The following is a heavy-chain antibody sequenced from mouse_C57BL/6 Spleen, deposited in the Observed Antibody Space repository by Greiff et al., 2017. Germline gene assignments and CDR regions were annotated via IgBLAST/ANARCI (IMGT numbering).Heavy chain of an antibody. CDR2: IYPGDGDT. D-gene: IGHD2-4*01. V-gene: IGHV1-80*01. CDR1: GYAFRSYW. Sequence: QVQLKESGAELVKPGASVKISCKASGYAFRSYWMNWVKPRPGKGLEWIGQIYPGDGDTNYNGKFKGKATLTADKSSSTAYMQLSSLTSEDSAVYFCVSYYDYGWVAYWGQGTLVTVSA. J-gene: IGHJ3*01. CDR3: VSYYDYGWVAY.